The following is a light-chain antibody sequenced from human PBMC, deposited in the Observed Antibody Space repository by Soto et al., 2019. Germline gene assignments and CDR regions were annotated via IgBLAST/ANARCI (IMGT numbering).Light chain of an antibody. Sequence: EIVLTQSPATLSLSPGERATLSCRASQSVSSYLAWYQHKPGQAPRLLIYGASNRATDIPARLSGRGSGTDFTLTISSLESGDSAVYYCQQRDKWPRTFGQGTKLEIK. V-gene: IGKV3-11*01. J-gene: IGKJ2*01. CDR2: GAS. CDR1: QSVSSY. CDR3: QQRDKWPRT.